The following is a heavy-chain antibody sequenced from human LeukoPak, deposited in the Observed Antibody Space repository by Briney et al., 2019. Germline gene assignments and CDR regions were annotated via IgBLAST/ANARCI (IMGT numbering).Heavy chain of an antibody. V-gene: IGHV3-7*03. CDR3: ARTSRASPGWRPRLKNAFDL. D-gene: IGHD6-6*01. CDR2: INQDGSAK. J-gene: IGHJ3*01. Sequence: GGSLRLSCTASAFTFSNYWMSWGRQAPGKGLEWVASINQDGSAKDSVHSVEGRFIISRDNVKNSLYLQMDSLRAEDTAVYYCARTSRASPGWRPRLKNAFDLWGLGTLVTVYS. CDR1: AFTFSNYW.